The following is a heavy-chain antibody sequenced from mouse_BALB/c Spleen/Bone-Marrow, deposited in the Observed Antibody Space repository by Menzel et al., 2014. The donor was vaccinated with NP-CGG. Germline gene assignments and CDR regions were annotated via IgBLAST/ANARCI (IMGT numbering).Heavy chain of an antibody. D-gene: IGHD2-4*01. CDR3: ARDSFLITRALDY. CDR2: IWGDGST. Sequence: VKLMESGPGLVAPSQSLSITCTVSGFSLTGYGVSWVRQSPGKGLEWLGMIWGDGSTDYNSALKSRLSISKDNSKSQGFLKMNSLQTDDTARYYCARDSFLITRALDYWGQGTSVTVSS. CDR1: GFSLTGYG. V-gene: IGHV2-6-7*01. J-gene: IGHJ4*01.